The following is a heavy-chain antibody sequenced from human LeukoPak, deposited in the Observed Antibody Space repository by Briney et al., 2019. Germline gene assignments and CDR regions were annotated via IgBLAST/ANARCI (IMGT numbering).Heavy chain of an antibody. CDR1: GFTFSRYG. V-gene: IGHV3-30*18. CDR3: SKTIAVADPTDY. D-gene: IGHD6-19*01. Sequence: PGGSLRLSCAASGFTFSRYGVHWVRQAPGKGLEWLAVMSSDGGDIYYADSVKGRFTISRDNSKNTLYLQMNSLRAEDTAVYYCSKTIAVADPTDYWGQGTLVTVSS. CDR2: MSSDGGDI. J-gene: IGHJ4*02.